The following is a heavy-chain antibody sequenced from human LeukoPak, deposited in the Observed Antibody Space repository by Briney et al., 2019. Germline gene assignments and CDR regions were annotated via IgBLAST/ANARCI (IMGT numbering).Heavy chain of an antibody. CDR1: GVSFSGYY. CDR3: ARAPVVYYFDY. D-gene: IGHD2-21*01. CDR2: INHSGST. Sequence: SETLSLTCAVYGVSFSGYYWSWIRQPPGKGLEWIGEINHSGSTNYNPSLKSRVTISVDTSKNQFSLKLSSVTAADTAVYYCARAPVVYYFDYWGQGTLVTVSS. J-gene: IGHJ4*02. V-gene: IGHV4-34*01.